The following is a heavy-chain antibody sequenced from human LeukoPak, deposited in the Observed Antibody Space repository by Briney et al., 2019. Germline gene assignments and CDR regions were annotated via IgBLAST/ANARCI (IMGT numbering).Heavy chain of an antibody. CDR1: GFTFSSSS. D-gene: IGHD2-21*02. CDR3: AHIWEVTAT. J-gene: IGHJ4*02. V-gene: IGHV3-48*02. Sequence: PGGSLRLSCTASGFTFSSSSMNWVRQAPGKGLEWISYISYTSRDIFYADSVRGRFTISRDNAKNSLYLQMNSLRDEDTAIYYCAHIWEVTATGGQGTLVTVSS. CDR2: ISYTSRDI.